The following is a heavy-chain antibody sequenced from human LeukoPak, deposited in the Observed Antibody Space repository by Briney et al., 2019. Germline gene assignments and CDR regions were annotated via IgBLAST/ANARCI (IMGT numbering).Heavy chain of an antibody. CDR2: IWYDGSNK. D-gene: IGHD3-22*01. Sequence: GRSLRLSCAASGFTFSSYGMHWVRQAPGKGLEWVAVIWYDGSNKYYADSVKGRFTISRDNSKNTLYLQMNSLRAEDTAVYYCARGGYYDSTESPYYFDYWGQGTLVTVSS. V-gene: IGHV3-33*01. J-gene: IGHJ4*02. CDR1: GFTFSSYG. CDR3: ARGGYYDSTESPYYFDY.